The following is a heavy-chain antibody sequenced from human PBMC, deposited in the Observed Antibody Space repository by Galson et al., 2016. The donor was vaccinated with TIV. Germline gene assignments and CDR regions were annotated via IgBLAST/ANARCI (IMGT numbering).Heavy chain of an antibody. J-gene: IGHJ5*02. CDR2: ITNIASGGTT. D-gene: IGHD1-1*01. Sequence: SLRLSCAGSGFTFGDYAVSWFRQAPGKGLEWVGLITNIASGGTTGYAASVKGRFTISRDDSKSVAYLQMNSLKTEDTALSYCTRGSLEPWGQGTLVSVSS. CDR3: TRGSLEP. V-gene: IGHV3-49*03. CDR1: GFTFGDYA.